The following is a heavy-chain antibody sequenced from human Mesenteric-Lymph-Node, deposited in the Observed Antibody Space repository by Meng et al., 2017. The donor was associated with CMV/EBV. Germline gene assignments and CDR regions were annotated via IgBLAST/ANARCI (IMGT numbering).Heavy chain of an antibody. J-gene: IGHJ4*02. CDR1: GYTFTGHY. CDR2: INPNSGGI. Sequence: ASVKVSCKASGYTFTGHYLHWIRQAPGQGPEWMGWINPNSGGIYYAPKFQGRVTMTRDTFISTAYMELIRLTSDDTAVYYCATGGLPSAFYQFDYWGQGTLVTVSS. CDR3: ATGGLPSAFYQFDY. V-gene: IGHV1-2*02. D-gene: IGHD2/OR15-2a*01.